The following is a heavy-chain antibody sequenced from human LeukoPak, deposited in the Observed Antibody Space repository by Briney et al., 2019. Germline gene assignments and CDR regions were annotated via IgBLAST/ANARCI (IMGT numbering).Heavy chain of an antibody. D-gene: IGHD3-10*01. CDR3: ARGSGYYGSGPFDP. CDR2: ISSSSSYI. CDR1: GFTFSSYS. J-gene: IGHJ5*02. Sequence: GGSLRLSCAASGFTFSSYSMNWVRQAPGKGLEWVSSISSSSSYICYADSVKGRFTISRDNAKNSLYLQMNSLRAEDTAVYYCARGSGYYGSGPFDPWGQGTLVTVSS. V-gene: IGHV3-21*01.